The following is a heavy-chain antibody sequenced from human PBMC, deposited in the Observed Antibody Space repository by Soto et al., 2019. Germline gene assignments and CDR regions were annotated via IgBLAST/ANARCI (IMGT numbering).Heavy chain of an antibody. CDR1: SGSIDRYY. J-gene: IGHJ4*02. D-gene: IGHD6-25*01. CDR2: IYSRGTT. Sequence: AETLSLTCTVSSGSIDRYYWNWIRQPAGKGLEWIGRIYSRGTTNYNPSLKSRVAMSVDTSKNQFLLTLTSVTAADTAMYYCARDGAVAAGIESPRNFDYWGQGILVTVSS. V-gene: IGHV4-4*07. CDR3: ARDGAVAAGIESPRNFDY.